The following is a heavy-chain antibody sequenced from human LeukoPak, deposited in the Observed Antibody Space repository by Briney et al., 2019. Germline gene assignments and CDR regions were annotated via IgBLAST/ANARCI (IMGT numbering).Heavy chain of an antibody. CDR1: GYTFTGYY. CDR3: ARDRYYYGSGSYWDRHY. V-gene: IGHV1-2*02. CDR2: INPNSGGT. J-gene: IGHJ4*02. D-gene: IGHD3-10*01. Sequence: ASVKVSCKASGYTFTGYYMHWVRQAPGQGLEWMGWINPNSGGTNYAQKFQGRVTMTRDTSISTAYMELSRLRSDDTAVYYCARDRYYYGSGSYWDRHYWGQGTLVTVSS.